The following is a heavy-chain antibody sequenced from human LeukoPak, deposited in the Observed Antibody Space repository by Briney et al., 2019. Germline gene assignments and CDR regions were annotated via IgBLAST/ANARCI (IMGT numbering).Heavy chain of an antibody. J-gene: IGHJ4*02. D-gene: IGHD6-19*01. CDR3: VRAGYSSGWYRFDY. Sequence: PGGSLRLSCVASGFTFINYDMHCVRHATGKGLEWVSSIWPTGESYYPGSVKGRLTISRENARNSLHLQMNSLKVEDTAVYYCVRAGYSSGWYRFDYWGQGTLVTVSS. CDR2: IWPTGES. CDR1: GFTFINYD. V-gene: IGHV3-13*01.